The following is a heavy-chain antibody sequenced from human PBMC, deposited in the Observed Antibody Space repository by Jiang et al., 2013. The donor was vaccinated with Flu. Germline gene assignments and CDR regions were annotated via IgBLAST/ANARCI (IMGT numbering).Heavy chain of an antibody. V-gene: IGHV4-61*02. Sequence: GSGLVKPSQTLSLTCNVSGGSISGGGYYWSWIRQPAGKTLEWIGRIYPSGSTNYNPSLKSRVTVSLDTSKNQFSLKLSSVTAADTAVYYCARGIIVVVQPAVPEDNRRLKDYYFDYWGQGTLVTVSS. D-gene: IGHD2-2*02. J-gene: IGHJ4*02. CDR1: GGSISGGGYY. CDR3: ARGIIVVVQPAVPEDNRRLKDYYFDY. CDR2: IYPSGST.